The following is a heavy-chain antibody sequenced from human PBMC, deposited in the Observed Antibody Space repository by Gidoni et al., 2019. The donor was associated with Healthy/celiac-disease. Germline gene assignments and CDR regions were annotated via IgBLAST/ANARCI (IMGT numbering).Heavy chain of an antibody. CDR1: GGSLSNYA. D-gene: IGHD3-22*01. CDR3: AREFDYSDTSAYYYAY. V-gene: IGHV1-69*06. J-gene: IGHJ4*02. CDR2: ITPLFGTA. Sequence: QVQLVQSGAEVKTPGSSVRVSCKASGGSLSNYAISWVRQAPGQGLEWVGGITPLFGTANYGHKFQGRVTITADKSTSTAYMELSSLRSEDTAVYFCAREFDYSDTSAYYYAYWGQGTLVTVS.